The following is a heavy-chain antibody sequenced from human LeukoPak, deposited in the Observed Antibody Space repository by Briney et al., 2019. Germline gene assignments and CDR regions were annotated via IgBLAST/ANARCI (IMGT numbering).Heavy chain of an antibody. J-gene: IGHJ5*02. D-gene: IGHD3-9*01. CDR1: GGSISSYY. V-gene: IGHV4-59*01. Sequence: SETLSLTCTVSGGSISSYYWSWIRQPPGKGLEWIGYIYYSGSTNYNPSLKSRVIISVDTSKNQFSLRLSSVTAADTAVYYCARVSSTYYDILTGYSPYNWFDPWGQGTLVTVSS. CDR3: ARVSSTYYDILTGYSPYNWFDP. CDR2: IYYSGST.